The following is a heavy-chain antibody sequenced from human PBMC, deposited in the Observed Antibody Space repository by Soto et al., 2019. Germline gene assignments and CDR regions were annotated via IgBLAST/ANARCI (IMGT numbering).Heavy chain of an antibody. D-gene: IGHD5-18*01. Sequence: EVQLVESGGGLVQPGGSLRLSCAASGFTVSSNYMSWVRQAPGKGLEWVSVIYSGGSAYYADSVKGRFTICRDNSKNTLYLQMNILRAEDTAVYYCARHGYSYGGGYFDYWGQGTLVTVSS. CDR3: ARHGYSYGGGYFDY. CDR2: IYSGGSA. J-gene: IGHJ4*02. V-gene: IGHV3-66*04. CDR1: GFTVSSNY.